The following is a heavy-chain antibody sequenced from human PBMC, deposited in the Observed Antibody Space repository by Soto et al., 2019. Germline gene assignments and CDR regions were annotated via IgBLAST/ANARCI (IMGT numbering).Heavy chain of an antibody. CDR1: SAAISTYY. J-gene: IGHJ6*02. CDR3: ARDLWGYCGVDCYPLDV. D-gene: IGHD2-21*02. CDR2: LYNTGSA. V-gene: IGHV4-59*01. Sequence: SVTRSPNWTSSSAAISTYYRSRIWDPPGKGLEWIGYLYNTGSAIYNPSLKSRVTISVDTSKNQFSLKMNSVTAADTAVYYCARDLWGYCGVDCYPLDVWGQGTTVT.